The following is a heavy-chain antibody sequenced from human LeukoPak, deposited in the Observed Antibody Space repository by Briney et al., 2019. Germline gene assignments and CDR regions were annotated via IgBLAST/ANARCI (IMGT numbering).Heavy chain of an antibody. CDR2: INPNSGGT. D-gene: IGHD4-23*01. CDR1: GYTFTGYY. CDR3: ARGLMAYHATTVVTPSVY. Sequence: ASVKVSCKASGYTFTGYYMHWVRQAPGQGLEWMGWINPNSGGTNYAQKFQGRVTMTRDTSISTAYMELSRLRSDDTAVYYCARGLMAYHATTVVTPSVYWGQETLVTVSS. J-gene: IGHJ4*02. V-gene: IGHV1-2*02.